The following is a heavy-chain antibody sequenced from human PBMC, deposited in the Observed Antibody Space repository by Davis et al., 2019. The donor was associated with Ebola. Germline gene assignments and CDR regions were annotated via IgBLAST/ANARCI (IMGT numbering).Heavy chain of an antibody. CDR1: GFTLIELS. CDR3: ASKNLNDALDV. D-gene: IGHD1-14*01. J-gene: IGHJ3*01. Sequence: ASVKVSCKVSGFTLIELSMHWVRQAPGEGLEWMGGFDPEDGERIYAQKFQGRVTMTEDTSTDTAYMELSSLRSEDTAVYYCASKNLNDALDVWGQGTMVTVSS. CDR2: FDPEDGER. V-gene: IGHV1-24*01.